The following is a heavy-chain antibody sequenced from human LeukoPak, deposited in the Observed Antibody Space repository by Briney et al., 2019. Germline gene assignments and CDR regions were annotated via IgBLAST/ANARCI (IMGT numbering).Heavy chain of an antibody. Sequence: GESLKISCKGSGYSFTSYWIGWVRQMPGKGLEWMGIIYSGDSDTIYSPSFQGQVTLSADKSISTAYLQWSSLKASDTAMYYCASSGGTYCGGDCYSDYYYGMDVWGQGTTVTVSS. V-gene: IGHV5-51*01. CDR3: ASSGGTYCGGDCYSDYYYGMDV. CDR1: GYSFTSYW. J-gene: IGHJ6*02. CDR2: IYSGDSDT. D-gene: IGHD2-21*02.